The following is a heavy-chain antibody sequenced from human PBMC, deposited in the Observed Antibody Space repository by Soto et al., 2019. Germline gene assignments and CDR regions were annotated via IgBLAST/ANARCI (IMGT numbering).Heavy chain of an antibody. CDR3: ARNGIAVADFDY. CDR2: IYHSGST. J-gene: IGHJ4*02. V-gene: IGHV4-30-2*01. D-gene: IGHD6-19*01. CDR1: GGSISSGGYS. Sequence: QLQLQESGSGLVKPSQTLSLTCAVSGGSISSGGYSWSWIRQPPGKGLEWIGYIYHSGSTYYNPSLQSRFTISVDRSKNQFSLKLSSVTAADTAVYYCARNGIAVADFDYWGQGTLVTVSS.